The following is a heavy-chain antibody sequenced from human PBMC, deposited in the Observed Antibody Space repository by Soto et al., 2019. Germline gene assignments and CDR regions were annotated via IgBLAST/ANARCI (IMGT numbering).Heavy chain of an antibody. D-gene: IGHD6-13*01. CDR1: GGSMRNYF. CDR2: IHYSGTT. Sequence: SETLSLTCTVSGGSMRNYFWTWIRQPPGKGLEWIGYIHYSGTTSFFPSYNPSLRSRVTISEDMSKNQFSLKLLSVTTADTAVYFCAAGEASSRNLAPYYLDFWGQGTLVTVSS. V-gene: IGHV4-59*01. CDR3: AAGEASSRNLAPYYLDF. J-gene: IGHJ4*02.